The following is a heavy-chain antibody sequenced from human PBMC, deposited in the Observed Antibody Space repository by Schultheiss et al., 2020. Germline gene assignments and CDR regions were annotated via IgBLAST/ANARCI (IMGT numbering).Heavy chain of an antibody. CDR3: ARESLGCIGDMCLPYFDY. CDR1: GFTFSSYD. V-gene: IGHV3-30*03. Sequence: GGSLRLSCAASGFTFSSYDMHWVRQATGKGLEWVAVISYDGTNKYYTDSVKGRFTISRDNSKNTLYLQMNSLRVEDTAVYYCARESLGCIGDMCLPYFDYWGQGTLVTVSS. J-gene: IGHJ4*02. D-gene: IGHD2-15*01. CDR2: ISYDGTNK.